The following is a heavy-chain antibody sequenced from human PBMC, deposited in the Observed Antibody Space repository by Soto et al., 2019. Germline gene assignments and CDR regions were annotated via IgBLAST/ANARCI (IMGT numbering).Heavy chain of an antibody. J-gene: IGHJ6*02. CDR1: GFTFSSYS. CDR2: ISSSSSYI. V-gene: IGHV3-21*01. CDR3: ARHQGPAAGNYGMDA. D-gene: IGHD6-13*01. Sequence: LRLSCAASGFTFSSYSMNWVRQAPGKGLEWVASISSSSSYIYYADSVKGRFTISRDKAKNSLFLQMSSLRAEDSALYYCARHQGPAAGNYGMDAWGQGTTVTVSS.